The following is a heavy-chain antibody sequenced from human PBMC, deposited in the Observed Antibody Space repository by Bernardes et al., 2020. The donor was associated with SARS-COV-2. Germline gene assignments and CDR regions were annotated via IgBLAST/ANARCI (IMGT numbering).Heavy chain of an antibody. CDR1: GFTFSSYG. CDR2: IYSDGTT. V-gene: IGHV3-NL1*01. Sequence: GGSLRLSCAASGFTFSSYGMHWVRQAPGKGLEWVSVIYSDGTTFYTDSVKGRFTISRDNSKNTLYLQMNSLRVEDAAVYYCARGEAVTILGVPIRGRWYFDLWGRGTQVSVSS. J-gene: IGHJ2*01. CDR3: ARGEAVTILGVPIRGRWYFDL. D-gene: IGHD3-3*01.